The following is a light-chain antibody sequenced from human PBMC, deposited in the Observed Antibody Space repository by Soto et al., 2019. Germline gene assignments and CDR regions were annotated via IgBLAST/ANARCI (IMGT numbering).Light chain of an antibody. CDR1: QSVSTY. CDR2: DAS. V-gene: IGKV3-11*01. Sequence: EIVLTQSPATLSLSPGERATLSCRASQSVSTYFAWYQQKPGQPPRLLIYDASNRATGIPPRFSGSGSGTDFTLTISSLETEDFAVYYCQQRSNWPLVTFGPGTKVDIK. CDR3: QQRSNWPLVT. J-gene: IGKJ3*01.